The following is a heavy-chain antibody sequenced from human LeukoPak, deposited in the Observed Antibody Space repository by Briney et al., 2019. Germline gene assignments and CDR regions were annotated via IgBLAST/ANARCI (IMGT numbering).Heavy chain of an antibody. V-gene: IGHV3-23*01. CDR2: ISGSGGST. CDR3: VRSGGSYYRPIDY. D-gene: IGHD1-26*01. CDR1: GFTFSSYA. J-gene: IGHJ4*02. Sequence: GGSLRLSCAASGFTFSSYAMSWVRQAPGKGLEWVSAISGSGGSTHYADSVKGRFTISRDNSKNTLYLQMNSLRAEDTAVYYCVRSGGSYYRPIDYWGQGTLVTVSS.